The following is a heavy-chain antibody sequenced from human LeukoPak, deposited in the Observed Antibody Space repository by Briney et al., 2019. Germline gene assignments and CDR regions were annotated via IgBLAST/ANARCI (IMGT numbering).Heavy chain of an antibody. Sequence: SETLSLTCAVYGGSSSGYYWSWIRQPPGKGLEWIGEINHSGSTNYNPSLKSRVTISVDTSKNQFSLKLSSVTAADTAVYYCARGRRGYSYGHNDYWGQGTLVTVSS. V-gene: IGHV4-34*01. CDR1: GGSSSGYY. D-gene: IGHD5-18*01. CDR2: INHSGST. CDR3: ARGRRGYSYGHNDY. J-gene: IGHJ4*02.